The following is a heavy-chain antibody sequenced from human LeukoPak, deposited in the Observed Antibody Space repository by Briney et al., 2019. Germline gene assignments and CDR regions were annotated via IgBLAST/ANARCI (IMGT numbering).Heavy chain of an antibody. D-gene: IGHD1-20*01. CDR3: AKVMDLYNWNYFDS. CDR1: GFTFSSYS. V-gene: IGHV3-23*01. CDR2: ISGSGSRT. Sequence: GGSLRLSCAASGFTFSSYSMTWVRQAPGEGLEWVSGISGSGSRTYCADSVKGRFTTSRDNSKNTVYLQMDSVKVEDTAIYYCAKVMDLYNWNYFDSWGQGTLVNVSS. J-gene: IGHJ4*02.